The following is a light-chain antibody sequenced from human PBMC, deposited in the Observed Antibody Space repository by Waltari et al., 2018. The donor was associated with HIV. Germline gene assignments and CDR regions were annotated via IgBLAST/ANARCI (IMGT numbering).Light chain of an antibody. CDR2: WAS. CDR1: QSVLCGSTNMAS. CDR3: QQYCSTPYT. Sequence: DIVMTQSPDSLTVPLGERATINCKSSQSVLCGSTNMASLAWYQLKPGQPPKLLLYWASARESGVPDRFSGGGSGTDFTLTISSLQAEDVAIYVCQQYCSTPYTFGQGTKLEI. J-gene: IGKJ2*01. V-gene: IGKV4-1*01.